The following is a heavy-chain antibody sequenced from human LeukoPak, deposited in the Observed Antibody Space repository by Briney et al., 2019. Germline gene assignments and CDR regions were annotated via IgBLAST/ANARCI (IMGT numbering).Heavy chain of an antibody. CDR1: GFTFSTYG. V-gene: IGHV3-30*18. CDR2: ISYDGSDK. D-gene: IGHD6-13*01. CDR3: AKDHTSSWYYFDY. Sequence: PGGSLRLSCAASGFTFSTYGMHWVCQAPGKGLEWVAVISYDGSDKYYADSVKGRFTISRDNSKNTLYLQMNSLRAEDTAVYYCAKDHTSSWYYFDYWGQGTLVTVSS. J-gene: IGHJ4*02.